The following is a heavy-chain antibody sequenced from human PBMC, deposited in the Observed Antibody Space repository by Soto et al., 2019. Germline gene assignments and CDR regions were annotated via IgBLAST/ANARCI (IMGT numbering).Heavy chain of an antibody. V-gene: IGHV3-23*01. J-gene: IGHJ5*02. CDR2: ISGSSGST. CDR1: GFTFRDFA. Sequence: GSLRLSCEVSGFTFRDFAMSWVLQAPGKGLEWVSAISGSSGSTYYADSVKGRFTIASDSSKNTLHLQMNSLRADDTALYYCAKRLAVSNNFFDPWGQGTLVTVSS. D-gene: IGHD4-4*01. CDR3: AKRLAVSNNFFDP.